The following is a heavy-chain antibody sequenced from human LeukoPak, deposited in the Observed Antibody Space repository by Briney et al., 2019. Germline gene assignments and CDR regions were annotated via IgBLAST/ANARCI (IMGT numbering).Heavy chain of an antibody. V-gene: IGHV3-7*05. CDR1: GFTFTKYW. CDR3: ARGTGDFDY. D-gene: IGHD2-8*02. CDR2: IKQDGGER. J-gene: IGHJ4*02. Sequence: GGSLRLSCAASGFTFTKYWMNWVRQAPGKGLEWVATIKQDGGERYNVDSVRGRFTISRDTAKNSLYLQMNSLRAEDTAVYYCARGTGDFDYWGQGTLVTVSS.